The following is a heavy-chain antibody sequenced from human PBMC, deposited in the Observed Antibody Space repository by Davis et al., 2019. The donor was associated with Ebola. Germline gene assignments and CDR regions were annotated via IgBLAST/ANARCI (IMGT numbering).Heavy chain of an antibody. CDR3: TSTAGSVDY. V-gene: IGHV3-73*01. J-gene: IGHJ4*02. D-gene: IGHD1-26*01. Sequence: GESLKISCAASGFTFSCSAMHWVRQASGKGLEWVGRIRSKANSYATAYAASVKGRFTISRDDSKNTAYLKMNSLKTEDTAVYYCTSTAGSVDYWGQGTLVTVSS. CDR2: IRSKANSYAT. CDR1: GFTFSCSA.